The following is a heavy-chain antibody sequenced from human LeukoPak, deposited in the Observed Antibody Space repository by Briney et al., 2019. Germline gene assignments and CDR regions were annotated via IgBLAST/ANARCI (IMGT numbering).Heavy chain of an antibody. CDR1: GYSISSGYY. CDR3: ARHEGYCSSNSCYRGWFDP. V-gene: IGHV4-38-2*01. D-gene: IGHD2-2*01. J-gene: IGHJ5*02. CDR2: MYQSGSA. Sequence: SETLSLTCAVSGYSISSGYYWGWIRQPPGKGLEWIGSMYQSGSAYYNPSLKSRLTISVDTSKNQFSLKLRSVTAADTAVYYCARHEGYCSSNSCYRGWFDPWGQGTLVIVSS.